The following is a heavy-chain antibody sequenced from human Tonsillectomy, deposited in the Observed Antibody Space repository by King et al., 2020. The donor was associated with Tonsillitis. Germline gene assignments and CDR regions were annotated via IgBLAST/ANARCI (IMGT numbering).Heavy chain of an antibody. Sequence: VQLVESGGGVVQPGRSLRLSCAASGFTFSSYGMHWVRQAPGKGLEWVAVISYDGSNKYYADSVKGRFTISRDNSKHTLYLQMNSLRAEDTAVYYCAKSPGVRGVSPRGRPLYYWGQGTLVTVSS. CDR1: GFTFSSYG. V-gene: IGHV3-30*18. CDR3: AKSPGVRGVSPRGRPLYY. J-gene: IGHJ4*02. D-gene: IGHD3-10*01. CDR2: ISYDGSNK.